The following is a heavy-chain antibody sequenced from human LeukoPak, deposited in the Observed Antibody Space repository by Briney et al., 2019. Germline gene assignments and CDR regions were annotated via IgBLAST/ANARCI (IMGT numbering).Heavy chain of an antibody. V-gene: IGHV3-30*04. CDR3: ARDRKGYSYGEFDY. Sequence: PGGSLRLSCAASGFTFSSYAMHWVRQAPGKGLEWVAVISYDGSNKYYADSVKGRFTISRDNSKNTLYLQMNSLRAEDTAVYYCARDRKGYSYGEFDYWGQGTLVTVSS. CDR1: GFTFSSYA. J-gene: IGHJ4*02. CDR2: ISYDGSNK. D-gene: IGHD5-18*01.